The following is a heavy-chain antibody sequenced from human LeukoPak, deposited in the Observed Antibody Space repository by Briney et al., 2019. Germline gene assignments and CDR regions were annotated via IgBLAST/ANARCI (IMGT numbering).Heavy chain of an antibody. D-gene: IGHD1-26*01. Sequence: GASVKVSCKASGYTFTGYYMHWVRQAPGQGLEWMGWINPNSGGTNYAQKFQGRVTITRDTSISTAYMELSRLRSDDTAVYYCARSRARIVGATNAFDIWGQGTMVTVSS. V-gene: IGHV1-2*02. J-gene: IGHJ3*02. CDR1: GYTFTGYY. CDR2: INPNSGGT. CDR3: ARSRARIVGATNAFDI.